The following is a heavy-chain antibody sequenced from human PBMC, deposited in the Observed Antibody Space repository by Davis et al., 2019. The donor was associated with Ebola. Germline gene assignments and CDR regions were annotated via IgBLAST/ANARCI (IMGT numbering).Heavy chain of an antibody. CDR3: GKDFYGSGSYIDA. D-gene: IGHD3-10*01. J-gene: IGHJ5*02. Sequence: SLKISCATSGLTFDDYAMRWFRQAPGKGLEWVSGINSNSGTSAYADSVKGRFTISRDNAQDSLYLQMNSLRTEDTAFYYCGKDFYGSGSYIDAWGQGTLVTVSS. CDR1: GLTFDDYA. CDR2: INSNSGTS. V-gene: IGHV3-9*01.